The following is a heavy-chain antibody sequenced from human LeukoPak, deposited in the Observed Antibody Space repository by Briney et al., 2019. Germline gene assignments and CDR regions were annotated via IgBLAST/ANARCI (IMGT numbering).Heavy chain of an antibody. CDR3: ARVVVGGDYFDY. CDR2: INHSGST. Sequence: SETLSLTCAVYGGSFSDYYWSWIRQPPGKGLEWIGEINHSGSTNYNPSLKSRVTISVDTFKNQFSLELSSVTAADTAVYYCARVVVGGDYFDYWGQGTLVTVSS. V-gene: IGHV4-34*01. CDR1: GGSFSDYY. D-gene: IGHD2-15*01. J-gene: IGHJ4*02.